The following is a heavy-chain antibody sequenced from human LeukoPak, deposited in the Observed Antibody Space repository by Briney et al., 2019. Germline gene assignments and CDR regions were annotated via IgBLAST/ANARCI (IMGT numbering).Heavy chain of an antibody. Sequence: GGSLRLSCAVSGFTFSGSAMHWVRQASGEGREWVGRIRSRANSYVPAYAAAVTGRFIIYRDDSSDTAYLQMNSLTTEDTAVYYCTRHSDTYCSRANCYVDNFYGLDVWGQGTRVTVSS. CDR3: TRHSDTYCSRANCYVDNFYGLDV. J-gene: IGHJ6*02. V-gene: IGHV3-73*01. CDR1: GFTFSGSA. CDR2: IRSRANSYVP. D-gene: IGHD2-2*01.